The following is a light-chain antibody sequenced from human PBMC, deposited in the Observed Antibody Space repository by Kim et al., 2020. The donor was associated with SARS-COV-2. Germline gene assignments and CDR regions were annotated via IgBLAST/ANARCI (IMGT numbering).Light chain of an antibody. CDR2: GAS. V-gene: IGKV1-27*01. CDR3: QKYDSVPHS. Sequence: DIQMTQSPSSLSASVGDRVTITCRASQGISTSLIWYQQKPGKVPKLLIYGASTLQSGVPSRFSGSGSGTDFTLTINSLQPEDVATYYCQKYDSVPHSFGQGTKKEI. CDR1: QGISTS. J-gene: IGKJ2*03.